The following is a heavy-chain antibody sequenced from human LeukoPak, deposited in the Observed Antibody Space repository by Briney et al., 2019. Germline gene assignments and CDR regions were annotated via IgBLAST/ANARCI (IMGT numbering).Heavy chain of an antibody. Sequence: SQTLSLTCAVSGGSISSGGYSWSWIRQPPGKGLEWIGYIYHSGSTYYNPSLKSRVTISVDRSKNQFSLKLSSVTAADTAVYYCARVCSGGSCYSVVDYWGQGTLVTVSS. J-gene: IGHJ4*02. CDR3: ARVCSGGSCYSVVDY. V-gene: IGHV4-30-2*01. CDR1: GGSISSGGYS. CDR2: IYHSGST. D-gene: IGHD2-15*01.